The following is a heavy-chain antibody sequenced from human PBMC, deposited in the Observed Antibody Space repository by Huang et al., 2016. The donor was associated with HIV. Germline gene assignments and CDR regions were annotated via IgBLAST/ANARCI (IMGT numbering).Heavy chain of an antibody. CDR1: GGTFSSHT. CDR3: ARGLSGNIDS. V-gene: IGHV1-69*01. CDR2: IVPRFGTR. D-gene: IGHD1-20*01. J-gene: IGHJ4*02. Sequence: QVQLVQSGAELKKPGSSVKVSCKASGGTFSSHTITWVRQAPGQGFEWMGEIVPRFGTRNNAQNFQGRVTITADEATATAYLELSSLKFEDTAIYYCARGLSGNIDSWGQGSLVTVSS.